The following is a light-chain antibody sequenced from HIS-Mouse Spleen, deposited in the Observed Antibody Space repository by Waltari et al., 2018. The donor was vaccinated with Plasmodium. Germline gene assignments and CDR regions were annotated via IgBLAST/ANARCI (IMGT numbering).Light chain of an antibody. J-gene: IGKJ4*01. CDR2: DAS. CDR1: QRVSSY. CDR3: QQRSNWPSLT. Sequence: EIVLTQSPATLSLSPGERATLSCRANQRVSSYLAWYQQKPGQAPRLLIYDASHRATGIPASFSGSGSGTDFTLTISSLEPEDFAVYYWQQRSNWPSLTFGGGTKVEIK. V-gene: IGKV3-11*01.